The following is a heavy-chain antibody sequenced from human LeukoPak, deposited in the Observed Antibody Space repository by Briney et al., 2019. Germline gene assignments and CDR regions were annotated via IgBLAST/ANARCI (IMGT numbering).Heavy chain of an antibody. CDR3: ARVKWLRFLFDY. V-gene: IGHV3-53*01. CDR2: IYSGGST. J-gene: IGHJ4*02. CDR1: GFTFGDYA. Sequence: GRSLRLSCTASGFTFGDYAMSWVRQAPGKGLEWVSVIYSGGSTYYADSVKGRFTISRYNSKNTLYLQMNSLRAEDTAVYYCARVKWLRFLFDYWGQGTLVTVSS. D-gene: IGHD5-12*01.